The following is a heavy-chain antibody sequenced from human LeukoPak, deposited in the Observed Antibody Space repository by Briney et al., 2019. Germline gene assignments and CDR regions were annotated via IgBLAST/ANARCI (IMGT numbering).Heavy chain of an antibody. Sequence: SETLSLTCTVSGGSISSGDYCWSWIRQPRGKGLVWIWYNYYSGSTYYNPYLKSRVTILVDTSKHQFSLKLSSVTAAETAVYYCARVFYGSGSYYRRYYYYGMDVWGQGTTVTVSS. CDR1: GGSISSGDYC. V-gene: IGHV4-30-4*01. D-gene: IGHD3-10*01. CDR2: NYYSGST. CDR3: ARVFYGSGSYYRRYYYYGMDV. J-gene: IGHJ6*02.